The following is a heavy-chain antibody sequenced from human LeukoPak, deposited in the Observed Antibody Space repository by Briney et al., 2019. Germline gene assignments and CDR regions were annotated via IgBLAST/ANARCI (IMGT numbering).Heavy chain of an antibody. CDR3: AKAKRNSDYLFDY. V-gene: IGHV3-9*01. J-gene: IGHJ4*02. D-gene: IGHD5-12*01. CDR2: IGWNKDKI. CDR1: GFTFDDYV. Sequence: GTSLRLSCAASGFTFDDYVMHWVRQAPGKGLEWVSSIGWNKDKILYADSLKGRFTISRDNARRSLFLQMDSLRAEDTAFYYCAKAKRNSDYLFDYWGQGTLVAVSS.